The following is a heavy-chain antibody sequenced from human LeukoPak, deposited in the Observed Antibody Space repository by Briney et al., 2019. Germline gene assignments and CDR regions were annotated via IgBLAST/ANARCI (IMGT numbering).Heavy chain of an antibody. J-gene: IGHJ4*02. CDR1: GYTLTELS. CDR3: ATDLYYYDSSGYLY. CDR2: FDPEDGET. D-gene: IGHD3-22*01. Sequence: SVKVSCKVSGYTLTELSMHWVRQAPGKGLEWMGGFDPEDGETIYAQKFQGRVTMTEDTSTDTAYMELSSLRSEDTAVYYCATDLYYYDSSGYLYWGQGTLVTASS. V-gene: IGHV1-24*01.